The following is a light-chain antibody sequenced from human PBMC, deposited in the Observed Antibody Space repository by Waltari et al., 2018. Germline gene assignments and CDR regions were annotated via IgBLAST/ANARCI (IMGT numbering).Light chain of an antibody. V-gene: IGKV1-17*01. CDR3: LQHNSYPYS. J-gene: IGKJ2*03. Sequence: DIQMTQSPSSLSASVGDTVTITCRASQDISNYLNWFQQKPGKAPKLLIYAASTLQSGVPSRLSGSGSGTEFTLTISSLQPEDFAAYYCLQHNSYPYSFGQGTKVEIK. CDR1: QDISNY. CDR2: AAS.